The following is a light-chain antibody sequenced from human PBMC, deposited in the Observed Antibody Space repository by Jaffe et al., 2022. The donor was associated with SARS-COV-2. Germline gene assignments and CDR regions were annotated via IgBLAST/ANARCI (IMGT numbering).Light chain of an antibody. CDR1: QSVSSN. V-gene: IGKV3-15*01. CDR3: QQYNKWPRWT. CDR2: DAS. Sequence: EIVMTQSPATLSVSPGESATLSCRASQSVSSNLAWYQQRPGQAPRLLIYDASTRATAVPARFSGSGSGTEFTLTISSLQSEDFALYYCQQYNKWPRWTFGQGTKVEIK. J-gene: IGKJ1*01.